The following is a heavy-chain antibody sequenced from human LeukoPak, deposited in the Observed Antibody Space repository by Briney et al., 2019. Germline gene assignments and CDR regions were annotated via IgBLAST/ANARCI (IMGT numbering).Heavy chain of an antibody. CDR1: GSTFSSNY. CDR3: ARDASGSRPNY. V-gene: IGHV3-53*01. Sequence: PGGSLRLSCAPSGSTFSSNYMTWVRQAAGKGLERVSSIDGDGSTKYADSVKGRFTISRDNSKNTLYLQMNSLRADDTAVYYCARDASGSRPNYWGQGTLVTVSS. J-gene: IGHJ4*02. CDR2: IDGDGST. D-gene: IGHD3-10*01.